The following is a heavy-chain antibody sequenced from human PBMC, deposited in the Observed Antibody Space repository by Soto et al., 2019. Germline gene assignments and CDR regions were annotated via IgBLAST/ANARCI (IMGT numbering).Heavy chain of an antibody. CDR2: IYYSGST. CDR3: ASNSGYDYYFDY. D-gene: IGHD5-12*01. Sequence: PSETLSLTCTVSGGSISSTSYYWGWKRQPPGKGLEWIGYIYYSGSTNYNPSLKSRVTISVDTSKNQFSLKLSSVTAADTAVYYCASNSGYDYYFDYWGQGTLVTVSS. V-gene: IGHV4-61*05. CDR1: GGSISSTSYY. J-gene: IGHJ4*02.